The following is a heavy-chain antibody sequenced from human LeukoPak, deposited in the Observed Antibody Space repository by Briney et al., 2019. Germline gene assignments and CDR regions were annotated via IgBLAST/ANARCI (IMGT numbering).Heavy chain of an antibody. D-gene: IGHD5-12*01. CDR1: GGSISSGGYY. J-gene: IGHJ3*01. CDR3: ARPGRGYDPTAALAV. V-gene: IGHV4-31*03. Sequence: SETLSLTCTVSGGSISSGGYYWSWIRQHPGKGLEWIGYIYYSGSTYYNPSLGSRLTISVDTSRNQFSLELSALTAADTAVYYCARPGRGYDPTAALAVWGQGTMVTVSS. CDR2: IYYSGST.